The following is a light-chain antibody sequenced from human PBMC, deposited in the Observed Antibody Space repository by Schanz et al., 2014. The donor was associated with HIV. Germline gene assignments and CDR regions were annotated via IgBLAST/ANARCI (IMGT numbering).Light chain of an antibody. V-gene: IGLV1-47*01. CDR1: SSNVGTNY. J-gene: IGLJ1*01. CDR2: RNN. CDR3: CSYAGSYTYV. Sequence: QSVLTQPPSVSAAPGQRVTISCSGSSSNVGTNYVFWYQQFPGTAPKLLIYRNNQRPSGVPDRFSGSKSGTLASLAISGLRSDDEADYYCCSYAGSYTYVFGTGTKLTVL.